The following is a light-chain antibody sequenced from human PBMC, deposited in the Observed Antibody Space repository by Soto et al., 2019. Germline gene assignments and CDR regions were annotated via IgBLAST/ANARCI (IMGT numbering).Light chain of an antibody. CDR3: AAWDDSLNGWV. CDR1: SSNIGGNT. Sequence: QSALTQPPSASGTPGQRVTFSCSGSSSNIGGNTVNWYQQLPGTAPKLLIYSNDQRPSGVPDRFSGSKSGTSASLAISGLQSEDEADYYCAAWDDSLNGWVFGGGTKLTVL. V-gene: IGLV1-44*01. CDR2: SND. J-gene: IGLJ3*02.